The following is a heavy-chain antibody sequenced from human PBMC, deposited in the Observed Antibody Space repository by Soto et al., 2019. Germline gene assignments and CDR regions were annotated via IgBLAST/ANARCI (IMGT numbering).Heavy chain of an antibody. CDR1: GGSFSGYY. V-gene: IGHV4-34*01. Sequence: PSETLSLTCAVYGGSFSGYYWSWIRQPPGKGLEWIGEINHSGSTNYNPSLKSRVTISVDTSKNQFSLKLSSVTAADTAVYYCARAGGYSNYRLLMDVWGQGTTVTVSS. CDR2: INHSGST. J-gene: IGHJ6*02. D-gene: IGHD4-4*01. CDR3: ARAGGYSNYRLLMDV.